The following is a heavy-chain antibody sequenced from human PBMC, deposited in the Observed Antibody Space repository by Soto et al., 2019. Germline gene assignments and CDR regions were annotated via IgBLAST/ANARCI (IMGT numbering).Heavy chain of an antibody. J-gene: IGHJ5*02. CDR3: ARWGPLTSITIFRVVTHNWFDP. V-gene: IGHV3-7*01. CDR2: IKQDGSEK. CDR1: GFTFSSYW. Sequence: GGSLRLSCAASGFTFSSYWMSWVRQAPGKGLEWVANIKQDGSEKYYVDSVKGRFTISRDNAKNSMYLKMNSLRADDTAVYYCARWGPLTSITIFRVVTHNWFDPWGQGTLVTVSS. D-gene: IGHD3-3*01.